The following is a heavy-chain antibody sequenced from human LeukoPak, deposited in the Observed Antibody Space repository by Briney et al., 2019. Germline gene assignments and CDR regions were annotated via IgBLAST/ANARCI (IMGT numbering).Heavy chain of an antibody. CDR2: INHSGST. CDR1: GGSFSGYY. D-gene: IGHD3-10*01. Sequence: SETLSLTCAVYGGSFSGYYWSWIRQPPGKGLEWIGEINHSGSTNYNPSLKSRVTISVDTSKNQFSLKLSSVTAADTAVYYCARRLVRGVSRRGYYYMDVWGKGTTVTISS. V-gene: IGHV4-34*01. J-gene: IGHJ6*03. CDR3: ARRLVRGVSRRGYYYMDV.